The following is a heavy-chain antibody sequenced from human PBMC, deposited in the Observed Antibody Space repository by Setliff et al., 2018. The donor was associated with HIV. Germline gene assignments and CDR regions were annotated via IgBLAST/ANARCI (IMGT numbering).Heavy chain of an antibody. CDR2: IYHSGIT. CDR3: ASTTYYYDSSGYNSWPLFDY. Sequence: TLSLTCAVSGGSISSGNWWSWVRQPPGKRLEWIGEIYHSGITNYNPSLKSRVTISVDKSKNQFSLKLSSVTAADTAVYYRASTTYYYDSSGYNSWPLFDYWGQGTLVTVSS. V-gene: IGHV4-4*02. J-gene: IGHJ4*02. CDR1: GGSISSGNW. D-gene: IGHD3-22*01.